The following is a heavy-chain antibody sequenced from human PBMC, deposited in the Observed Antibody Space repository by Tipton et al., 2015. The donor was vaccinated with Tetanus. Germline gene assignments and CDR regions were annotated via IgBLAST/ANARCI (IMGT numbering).Heavy chain of an antibody. CDR2: IYYSGST. J-gene: IGHJ6*03. D-gene: IGHD6-13*01. CDR1: GGSISSYY. CDR3: ARSEQHLVRGYYYYYYMYV. Sequence: TLSLTCTVSGGSISSYYWSWIRQPTGNGLDWIVYIYYSGSTNYNPSLKSRVTISVDTSKNQFSLKLSSVTAADTAVYYCARSEQHLVRGYYYYYYMYVLGKGTTVTGS. V-gene: IGHV4-59*01.